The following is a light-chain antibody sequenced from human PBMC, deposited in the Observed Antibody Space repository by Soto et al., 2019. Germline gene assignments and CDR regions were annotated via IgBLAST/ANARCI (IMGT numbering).Light chain of an antibody. CDR1: QSVNSNY. CDR3: LQDYNYPPT. V-gene: IGKV3D-7*01. CDR2: EAS. J-gene: IGKJ5*01. Sequence: EMVMTQSPAILSVSPGESATLSCRASQSVNSNYLAWYQQHPGQAPRLLIYEASNRATGIPARFSGSGSGTDFTLTISSLQPEDFATYYCLQDYNYPPTFGQGTRLEIK.